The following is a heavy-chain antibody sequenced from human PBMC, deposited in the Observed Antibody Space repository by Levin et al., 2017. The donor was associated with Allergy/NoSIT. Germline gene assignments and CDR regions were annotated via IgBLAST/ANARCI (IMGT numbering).Heavy chain of an antibody. J-gene: IGHJ4*02. CDR1: GGSISSSNW. Sequence: PGGSLRLSCAVSGGSISSSNWWSWVRQPPGKGLEWIGEIYHSGSTNYNPSLKSRVTISVDKSKNQFSLKLSSVTAADTAVYYCARAGQLSSFDYWGQGTLVTVSS. CDR3: ARAGQLSSFDY. V-gene: IGHV4-4*02. D-gene: IGHD5-18*01. CDR2: IYHSGST.